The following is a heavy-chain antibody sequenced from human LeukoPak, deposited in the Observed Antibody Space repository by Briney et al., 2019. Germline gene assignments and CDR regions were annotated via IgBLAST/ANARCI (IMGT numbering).Heavy chain of an antibody. CDR3: ARKGGYGLDFDY. D-gene: IGHD5-18*01. CDR2: ISSSGSTI. V-gene: IGHV3-48*03. J-gene: IGHJ4*02. Sequence: GGSLRLSCAASGFNFSSYEMNWVRQAPGKGLEWVSYISSSGSTIYYAEFVKGRFTISRDNAKNSLYLQMNSLRAEDTAVYYCARKGGYGLDFDYWGQGALVTVSS. CDR1: GFNFSSYE.